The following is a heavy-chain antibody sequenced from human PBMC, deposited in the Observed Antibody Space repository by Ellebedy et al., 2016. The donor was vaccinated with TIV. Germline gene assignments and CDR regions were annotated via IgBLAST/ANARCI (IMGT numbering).Heavy chain of an antibody. J-gene: IGHJ4*02. V-gene: IGHV1-18*01. Sequence: AASVKVSCKASGYTLMSYGICWVRQAPGQGLEWMGWVSPYDGNTNYAQKFQGRVPMTIETSTSTDYMELRSLRSDDTAVYYCARGFRYGSGRWPLDYWGQGTLVTVSS. CDR1: GYTLMSYG. D-gene: IGHD4-23*01. CDR3: ARGFRYGSGRWPLDY. CDR2: VSPYDGNT.